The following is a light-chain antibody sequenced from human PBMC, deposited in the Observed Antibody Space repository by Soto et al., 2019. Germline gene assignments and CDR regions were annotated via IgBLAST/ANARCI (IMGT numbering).Light chain of an antibody. CDR3: LQFGSSPPRT. CDR2: AAS. CDR1: QSVSINS. Sequence: EIVLTQSPGTLSLSPGERATLSCRASQSVSINSLAWYQHKSGQPPRLLIYAASRRATGIPDRFSGSWSGTDFTLTISRLEPEDFAIYYCLQFGSSPPRTFGQGAKVEI. V-gene: IGKV3-20*01. J-gene: IGKJ1*01.